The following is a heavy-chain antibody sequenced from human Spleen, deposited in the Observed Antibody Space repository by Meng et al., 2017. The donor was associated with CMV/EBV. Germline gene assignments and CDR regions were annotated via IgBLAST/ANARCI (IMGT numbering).Heavy chain of an antibody. CDR1: GFTFGDYA. CDR2: IRSKAYGGTT. Sequence: GESLKISCTASGFTFGDYAMSWVRQAPGKGLEWVGFIRSKAYGGTTEYAASVKGRFTISRDDSKNTLYLQMKSLKTEDTAVYYCSTDRGYDFWSGYSPSFDYWGQGTLVTVSS. D-gene: IGHD3-3*01. CDR3: STDRGYDFWSGYSPSFDY. J-gene: IGHJ4*02. V-gene: IGHV3-49*04.